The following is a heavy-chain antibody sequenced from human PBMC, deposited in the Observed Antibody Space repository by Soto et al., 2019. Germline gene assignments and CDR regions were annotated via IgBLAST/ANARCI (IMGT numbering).Heavy chain of an antibody. CDR2: ISWDGGST. CDR1: GFTFDDYT. D-gene: IGHD1-26*01. J-gene: IGHJ6*02. CDR3: AKDSGQTYYYYGMDV. Sequence: EVQLVESGGVVVQPGGSLRLSCAASGFTFDDYTMHWVRQAPGKGLEWVSLISWDGGSTYYADSVKGRFTISRDNSKNSLYLQMNSLRTEDTALYYCAKDSGQTYYYYGMDVWGQGTTVTVSS. V-gene: IGHV3-43*01.